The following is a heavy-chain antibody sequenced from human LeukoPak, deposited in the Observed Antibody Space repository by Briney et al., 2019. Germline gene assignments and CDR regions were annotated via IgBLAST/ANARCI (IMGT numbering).Heavy chain of an antibody. CDR1: GYRFTNYG. Sequence: ASVKVSCKAAGYRFTNYGFSWVRQAPGQGLEWMGWISAYSGDTNYAQNLQGRVTTTTDTSASTAYMELRSLRSDDTAVYYCARDGAPEMATIKSGSDYWGQGTLVTVSS. J-gene: IGHJ4*02. CDR3: ARDGAPEMATIKSGSDY. CDR2: ISAYSGDT. D-gene: IGHD5-24*01. V-gene: IGHV1-18*01.